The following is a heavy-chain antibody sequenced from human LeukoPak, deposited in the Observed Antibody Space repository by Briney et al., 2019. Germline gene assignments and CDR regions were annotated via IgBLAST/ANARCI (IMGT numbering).Heavy chain of an antibody. CDR2: IYHSGST. D-gene: IGHD5-12*01. Sequence: SETLSLTCTVSGASTSSGGNSWSWIRQPPGKGLEWIGYIYHSGSTYYNPSLKSRVTISVDRSKNQFSLKLSSVTAADTAVYYCARASGYVYWGQGTLVTVSS. V-gene: IGHV4-30-2*01. J-gene: IGHJ4*02. CDR1: GASTSSGGNS. CDR3: ARASGYVY.